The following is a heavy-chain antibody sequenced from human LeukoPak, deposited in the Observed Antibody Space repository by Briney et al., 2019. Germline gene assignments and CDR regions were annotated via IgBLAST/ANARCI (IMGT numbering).Heavy chain of an antibody. Sequence: SETLSLTCTVSGGSISSYYWSWIRQPPGKGLEWIGYIYYSGSTNYNPSLKSRVTIAVDTSKNQFSLKLSSVTAADTAVYYCARHSGYSYGYWYFDLWGRGTLVTVSS. CDR1: GGSISSYY. CDR2: IYYSGST. J-gene: IGHJ2*01. V-gene: IGHV4-59*08. D-gene: IGHD5-18*01. CDR3: ARHSGYSYGYWYFDL.